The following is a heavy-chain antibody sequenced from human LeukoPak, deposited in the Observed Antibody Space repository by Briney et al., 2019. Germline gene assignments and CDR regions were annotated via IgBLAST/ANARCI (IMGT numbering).Heavy chain of an antibody. CDR2: INHSGST. J-gene: IGHJ4*02. V-gene: IGHV4-34*01. CDR1: GGSFRGYY. Sequence: SETLSLTCAVYGGSFRGYYWSWIRQPPGKGLEWIGEINHSGSTNYNPSLKSRVTISVDTSKNQFSLKLSSVTAADTAVYYCARFGVLGPYGSGSYYYFDYWGQGTLVTVSS. D-gene: IGHD3-10*01. CDR3: ARFGVLGPYGSGSYYYFDY.